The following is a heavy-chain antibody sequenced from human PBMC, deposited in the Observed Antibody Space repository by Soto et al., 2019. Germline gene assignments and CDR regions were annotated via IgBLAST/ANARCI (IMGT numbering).Heavy chain of an antibody. J-gene: IGHJ5*02. V-gene: IGHV4-31*03. CDR1: GGSISSGGYY. CDR2: IYYSGTT. D-gene: IGHD2-21*01. Sequence: QVQLQESGPGLVKPSQTLSLTCTVSGGSISSGGYYWSWIRQHPGKGLEWIGYIYYSGTTYYNPSLKSRVTISVDTSKNQFSLKLSSVTAADTAVYYCARLILPPAWFDPWGQGTLVTVSS. CDR3: ARLILPPAWFDP.